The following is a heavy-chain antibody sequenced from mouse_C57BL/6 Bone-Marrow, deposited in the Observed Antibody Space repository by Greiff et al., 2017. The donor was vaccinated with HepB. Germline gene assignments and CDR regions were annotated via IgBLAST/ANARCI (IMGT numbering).Heavy chain of an antibody. Sequence: QVQLQQPGAELVKPGASVKMSCKASGYTFTSYWITWVKQRPGQGLEWIGDIYPGSGSTNYNEKFKSKATLTVDTSPSTAYMQLSSLTSEDSAVYYCARSKGIYYYGSSSSRFDYWGQGTTLTVSS. V-gene: IGHV1-55*01. CDR3: ARSKGIYYYGSSSSRFDY. J-gene: IGHJ2*01. D-gene: IGHD1-1*01. CDR1: GYTFTSYW. CDR2: IYPGSGST.